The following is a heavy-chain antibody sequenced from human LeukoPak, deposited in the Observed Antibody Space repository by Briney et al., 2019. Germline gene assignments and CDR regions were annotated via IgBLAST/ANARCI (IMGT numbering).Heavy chain of an antibody. CDR1: GFTFDDYA. V-gene: IGHV3-9*01. J-gene: IGHJ4*02. Sequence: GGSLRLSCAASGFTFDDYAMHWVRQAPGKGLEWVSGISWNSGSIGYADSVKGRFTISRDNAKNSLYLQMNSLRAEDTALYYCAKDMLPYYDSSGVGDYWGQGTLVTVSS. D-gene: IGHD3-22*01. CDR3: AKDMLPYYDSSGVGDY. CDR2: ISWNSGSI.